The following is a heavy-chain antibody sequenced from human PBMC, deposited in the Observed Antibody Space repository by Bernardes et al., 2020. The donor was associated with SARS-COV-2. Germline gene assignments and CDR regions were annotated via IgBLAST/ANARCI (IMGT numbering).Heavy chain of an antibody. CDR1: DFTVSSHY. J-gene: IGHJ3*01. CDR2: IYSGGST. D-gene: IGHD3-22*01. Sequence: SLRLTFAASDFTVSSHYMSWVRQAPGKGLDCFSVIYSGGSTYYADSVKGRFTISRDNSKNTLYLQMNSLRVEDTAVYYCARVGKDYYDGSGYHDVFDVWGQGTMVTVSS. V-gene: IGHV3-53*01. CDR3: ARVGKDYYDGSGYHDVFDV.